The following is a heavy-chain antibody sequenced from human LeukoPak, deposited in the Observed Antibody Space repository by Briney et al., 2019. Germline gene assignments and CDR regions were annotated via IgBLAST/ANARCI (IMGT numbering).Heavy chain of an antibody. CDR3: TVLLGYCSGGSCYSLDY. V-gene: IGHV3-30-3*01. CDR2: ISYDGSNK. J-gene: IGHJ4*02. CDR1: GFTFSSYA. D-gene: IGHD2-15*01. Sequence: GSLRLSCAASGFTFSSYAMHWVRQAPGKGLEWVAVISYDGSNKYYADSVKGRFTISRDNSKNTLYPQMNSLRAEDTAVYYCTVLLGYCSGGSCYSLDYWGQGTLVTVSS.